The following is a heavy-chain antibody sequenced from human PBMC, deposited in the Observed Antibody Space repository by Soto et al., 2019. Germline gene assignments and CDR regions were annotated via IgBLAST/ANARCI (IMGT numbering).Heavy chain of an antibody. CDR2: ISYDGSTR. J-gene: IGHJ4*02. Sequence: QVQLVESGGGVVQPGRSLRLSCAASGFTFSTNAMHWVRQAPGKGLEWVAVISYDGSTRYYADSMKGRFTISRDNSKNTLYLQMNNLRAEDTAVYYCAKQFSGWSYYFDNWGQGTLVTVSS. CDR1: GFTFSTNA. CDR3: AKQFSGWSYYFDN. D-gene: IGHD6-19*01. V-gene: IGHV3-30-3*02.